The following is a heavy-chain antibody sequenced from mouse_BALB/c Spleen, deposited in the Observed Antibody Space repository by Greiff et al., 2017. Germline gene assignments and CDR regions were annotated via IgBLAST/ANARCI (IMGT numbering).Heavy chain of an antibody. CDR1: GFTFSDYG. Sequence: VQLKESGGGLVQPGGSRKLSCAASGFTFSDYGLAWVRQAPGKGPEWVAFISNLAYSIYYADTVTGRFTISRENAKNTLYLEMSSLRSEDTAMYYCAREGDCSFDYWGQGTTLTVSS. CDR2: ISNLAYSI. J-gene: IGHJ2*01. V-gene: IGHV5-15*02. CDR3: AREGDCSFDY. D-gene: IGHD3-3*01.